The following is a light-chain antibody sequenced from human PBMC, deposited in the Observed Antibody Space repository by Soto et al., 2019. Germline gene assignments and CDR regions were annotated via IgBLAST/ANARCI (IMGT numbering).Light chain of an antibody. V-gene: IGKV1-5*03. CDR2: TAS. Sequence: DIQMTQPPSTLSGSVGDRVTITWGASQTISSWLAWYQQKPGKAPKLLIYTASTLKRGVPSRFSGSGSGTEFTLTISSLQPDDFATYYCLHYNNYSWAFGQGTKVDIK. CDR3: LHYNNYSWA. J-gene: IGKJ1*01. CDR1: QTISSW.